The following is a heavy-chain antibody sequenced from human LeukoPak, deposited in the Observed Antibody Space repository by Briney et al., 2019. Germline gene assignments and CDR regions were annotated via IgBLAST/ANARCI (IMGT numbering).Heavy chain of an antibody. J-gene: IGHJ5*02. CDR1: GFTFSSYA. V-gene: IGHV3-23*01. CDR3: ASGGSIPS. D-gene: IGHD6-13*01. CDR2: ISGSGGST. Sequence: GPLRLSCAASGFTFSSYAMNWVRQAPGKGLEWVSAISGSGGSTYYAESVKGQFTISRDNSKNTLSLQMNSLRAEDTAVYYCASGGSIPSWGQGILVTVSS.